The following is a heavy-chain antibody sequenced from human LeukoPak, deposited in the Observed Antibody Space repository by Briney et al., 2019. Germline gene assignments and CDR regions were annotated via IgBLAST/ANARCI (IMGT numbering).Heavy chain of an antibody. D-gene: IGHD3-16*01. V-gene: IGHV4-34*01. CDR3: ARQGGYEFPYVGKVGNWFDP. Sequence: TSETLSLTCAVYGGSFSGYYWSWIRQPPGKGLEWIGEINHSGSTNYNPSLKSRVTISVDTSKNQFSLKLSSVTAADTAVYYCARQGGYEFPYVGKVGNWFDPWGQGTLVTVSS. CDR1: GGSFSGYY. CDR2: INHSGST. J-gene: IGHJ5*02.